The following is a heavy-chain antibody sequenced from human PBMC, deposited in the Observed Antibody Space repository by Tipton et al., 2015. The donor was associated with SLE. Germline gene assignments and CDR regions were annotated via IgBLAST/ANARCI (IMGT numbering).Heavy chain of an antibody. D-gene: IGHD6-19*01. V-gene: IGHV4-39*07. J-gene: IGHJ4*02. CDR2: IYHSGST. CDR3: ARGGNIAVAGTDY. CDR1: GGSISSSSYY. Sequence: TLSLTCTVSGGSISSSSYYWGWIRQPPGKGLEWIGSIYHSGSTYYNPSLKSRVTISVDTSKNQFSLKLSSVTAADTAVYYCARGGNIAVAGTDYWGQGTLVTVSS.